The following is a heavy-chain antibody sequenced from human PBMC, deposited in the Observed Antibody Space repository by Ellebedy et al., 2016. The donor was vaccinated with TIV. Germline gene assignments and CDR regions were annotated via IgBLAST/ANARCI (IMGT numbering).Heavy chain of an antibody. CDR3: ARDSPARTVVVTAALDY. D-gene: IGHD2-21*02. CDR1: GFTFSSYW. J-gene: IGHJ4*02. V-gene: IGHV3-7*01. CDR2: IKQDGSEK. Sequence: PGGSLRLSCAASGFTFSSYWMSWVRQAPGKGLEWVANIKQDGSEKYYVDSVKGRFTISRDNAKNSLYLQMNSLRAEDTAVYYCARDSPARTVVVTAALDYWGQGTLVTVSS.